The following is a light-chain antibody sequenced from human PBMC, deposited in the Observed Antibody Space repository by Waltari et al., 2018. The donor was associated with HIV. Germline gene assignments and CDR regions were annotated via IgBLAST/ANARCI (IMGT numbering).Light chain of an antibody. CDR3: SSYTSSTTPYV. V-gene: IGLV2-14*01. Sequence: QSALTQPASVSGSPGQSITISCTGTSSAVGTYNYVSWYQQHPGKAPKLMIYEVSNRPSGVSHHFSGSKSGNTASLTISGLQAEDEAVYYCSSYTSSTTPYVFGTGTKVTVL. J-gene: IGLJ1*01. CDR1: SSAVGTYNY. CDR2: EVS.